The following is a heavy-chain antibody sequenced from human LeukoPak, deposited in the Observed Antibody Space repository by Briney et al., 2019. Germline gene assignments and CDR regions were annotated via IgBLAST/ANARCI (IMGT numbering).Heavy chain of an antibody. CDR1: GGSVSSGSYY. D-gene: IGHD2-21*02. CDR3: ARERVTAIRGYDY. V-gene: IGHV4-61*01. J-gene: IGHJ4*02. CDR2: IYYSGST. Sequence: SETLSLTCTVSGGSVSSGSYYWSWIRQPPGKGLEWIGYIYYSGSTNYNPSLKSRVTISVGTSKNQFSLKLSSVTAADTAVYYCARERVTAIRGYDYWGQGTLVTVSS.